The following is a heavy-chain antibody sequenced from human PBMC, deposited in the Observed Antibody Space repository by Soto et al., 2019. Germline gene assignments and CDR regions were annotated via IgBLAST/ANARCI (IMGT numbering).Heavy chain of an antibody. Sequence: QVQLQEWGPGLVKPSQTLSLTCTVSGGSISDGGYFWSWIRQRPGTGLEWIGYTHYSRSAYYNPSLKCRVTIPLGTSKRRFSLRLSSVTAADTAVYYCARLHGTGSYYHYYYGIDVWGQGTTVTVSS. CDR3: ARLHGTGSYYHYYYGIDV. J-gene: IGHJ6*02. CDR2: THYSRSA. V-gene: IGHV4-31*03. D-gene: IGHD3-10*01. CDR1: GGSISDGGYF.